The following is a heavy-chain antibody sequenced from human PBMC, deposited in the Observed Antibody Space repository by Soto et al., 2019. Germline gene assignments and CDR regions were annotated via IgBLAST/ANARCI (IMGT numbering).Heavy chain of an antibody. V-gene: IGHV4-4*02. D-gene: IGHD4-17*01. J-gene: IGHJ4*02. CDR1: GDSISSSFW. CDR3: ARYDFGTFDY. Sequence: SETLSLTCAVSGDSISSSFWWSWVRQPPGKGLEWIGEIYHSESTVYNPSLKSRVTISVDKSKNQFSLNLDSVTAADTAVYYCARYDFGTFDYWGRGILVTVSS. CDR2: IYHSEST.